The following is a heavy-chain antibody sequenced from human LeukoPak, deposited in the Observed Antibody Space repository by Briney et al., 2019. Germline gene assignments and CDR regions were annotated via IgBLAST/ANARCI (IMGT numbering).Heavy chain of an antibody. V-gene: IGHV3-53*01. CDR1: GFTFSTYL. Sequence: GGSLRLSCAGSGFTFSTYLMHWVRQAPGKGLEWVSALGGSKYYADSVKGRFTISRDNSKNTLYLQMSSLRAEDTAVYYCARDNGDHVFDYWGQGTLVTVSS. D-gene: IGHD4-17*01. CDR3: ARDNGDHVFDY. J-gene: IGHJ4*02. CDR2: LGGSK.